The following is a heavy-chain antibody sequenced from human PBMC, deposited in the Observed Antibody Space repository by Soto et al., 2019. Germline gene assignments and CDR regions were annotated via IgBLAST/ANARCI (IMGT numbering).Heavy chain of an antibody. V-gene: IGHV4-59*12. CDR1: GGSISSYY. Sequence: PSETLSLTCTVSGGSISSYYWSWIRQPPGKGLEWIGYIYYSGSTNYNPSLKSRVTISVDTSKNQFSLKLSSVTAADTAVYYCARDMTTVETRRWGAFDMWGQGTMVTVSS. CDR2: IYYSGST. CDR3: ARDMTTVETRRWGAFDM. D-gene: IGHD4-17*01. J-gene: IGHJ3*02.